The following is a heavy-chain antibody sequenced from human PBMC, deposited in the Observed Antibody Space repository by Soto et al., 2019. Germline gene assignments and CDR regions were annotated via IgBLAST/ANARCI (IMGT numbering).Heavy chain of an antibody. CDR3: ARKDKSGYFNWFDP. CDR2: IFPSDSDT. Sequence: GESLKISGRTSGYRFTSYWIAWVRQMPGKGLEWMGIIFPSDSDTRYSPSFQGQVTISADRSTSTVFLQWASLKASDTAVYFCARKDKSGYFNWFDPWGQGTLVTVYS. CDR1: GYRFTSYW. J-gene: IGHJ5*02. V-gene: IGHV5-51*01. D-gene: IGHD3-22*01.